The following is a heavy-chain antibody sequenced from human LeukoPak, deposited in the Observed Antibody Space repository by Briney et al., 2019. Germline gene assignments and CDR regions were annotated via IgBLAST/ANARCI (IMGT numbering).Heavy chain of an antibody. CDR1: GTSITNYY. V-gene: IGHV4-4*09. CDR3: ARQVYWGWFAP. Sequence: SETLSLTCTVSGTSITNYYWAWIRQTPGKGLEWIGYIYPDGSTKYNPSFKSRGPTSVDTSNNQVSRQVSSITAADTAVYYCARQVYWGWFAPWGQGTLLIVSA. J-gene: IGHJ5*02. CDR2: IYPDGST. D-gene: IGHD2-21*01.